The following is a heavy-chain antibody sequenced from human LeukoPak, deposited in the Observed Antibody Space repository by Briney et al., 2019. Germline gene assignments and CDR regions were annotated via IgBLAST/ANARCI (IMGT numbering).Heavy chain of an antibody. CDR2: INHSGST. Sequence: SETLSLTCAVYGGSFSGYYWSWIRQPPGKGLEWIGEINHSGSTNYNPSLKSRVTISVGTSKNQFSLKLSSETAADTAVYYCARGYDFWSGYPHVNWFDPWGQGTLVTVSS. V-gene: IGHV4-34*01. CDR1: GGSFSGYY. J-gene: IGHJ5*02. CDR3: ARGYDFWSGYPHVNWFDP. D-gene: IGHD3-3*01.